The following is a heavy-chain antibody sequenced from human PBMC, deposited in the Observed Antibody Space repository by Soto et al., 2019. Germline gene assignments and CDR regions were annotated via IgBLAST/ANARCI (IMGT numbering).Heavy chain of an antibody. CDR3: AKGGYYFDSSGYFDY. CDR2: ISSSGVNT. J-gene: IGHJ4*02. V-gene: IGHV3-23*01. D-gene: IGHD3-22*01. Sequence: GGSLRLSCVASGCTFISYAMSWVRQAPGKGLEWVSAISSSGVNTYNADSVKGRFTISRDNSKKMLYLQMNSLRAEDTAVYYCAKGGYYFDSSGYFDYWGLGTLVTVSS. CDR1: GCTFISYA.